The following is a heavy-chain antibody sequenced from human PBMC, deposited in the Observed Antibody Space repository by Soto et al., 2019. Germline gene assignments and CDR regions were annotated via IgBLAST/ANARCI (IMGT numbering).Heavy chain of an antibody. Sequence: LSLTCTVSGGSISSYYWSWIRQPPGKGLEWIGYIYYSGSTNYNPSLKSRVTISVDTSKNQFSLKLSSVTAADTAVYYCARRGCSGGSCYSVWFDPWGQGTLVTVSS. V-gene: IGHV4-59*01. CDR2: IYYSGST. CDR1: GGSISSYY. D-gene: IGHD2-15*01. J-gene: IGHJ5*02. CDR3: ARRGCSGGSCYSVWFDP.